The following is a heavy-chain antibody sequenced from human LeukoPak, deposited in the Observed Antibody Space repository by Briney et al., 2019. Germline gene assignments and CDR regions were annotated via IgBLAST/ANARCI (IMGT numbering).Heavy chain of an antibody. CDR2: IYYSGST. V-gene: IGHV4-59*01. CDR3: ARLTRLSTSPDRYYLDY. CDR1: GGSISSYY. Sequence: SETLSLTCTVSGGSISSYYWSWIRQPPGKGLEWIGYIYYSGSTNYNPSLKSRVTISVDTSTNQFSLKLSSVTAADTAVYYCARLTRLSTSPDRYYLDYWGQGTLVTVSS. D-gene: IGHD6-6*01. J-gene: IGHJ4*02.